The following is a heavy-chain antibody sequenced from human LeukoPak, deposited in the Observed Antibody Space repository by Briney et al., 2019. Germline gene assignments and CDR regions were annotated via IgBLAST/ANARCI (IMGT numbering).Heavy chain of an antibody. CDR1: GFTFSSYA. CDR2: ISGSGGST. V-gene: IGHV3-23*01. D-gene: IGHD2-2*01. Sequence: GGSLRHSRSASGFTFSSYALSWVRQAPGKGLEWVSAISGSGGSTYYADSVKGRFTISRDNSKNTLYLQMNSLRAEDTAVYYCAKDTTNGGYAKSYFDYWGQGDLGSVSS. CDR3: AKDTTNGGYAKSYFDY. J-gene: IGHJ4*02.